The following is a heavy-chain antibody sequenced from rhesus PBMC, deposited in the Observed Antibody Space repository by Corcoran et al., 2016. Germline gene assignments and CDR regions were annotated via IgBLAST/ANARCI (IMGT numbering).Heavy chain of an antibody. CDR3: VRDRYAYGVSLDV. J-gene: IGHJ5-2*02. CDR2: ISIGGDT. Sequence: VEQLVESGGGLVQPGASLRLSGAASEITFSAYDMHWVRQAPKKGLEWISAISIGGDTYSSDPVRGRFTISRDNAKNALYLQMNSLRAEDTAVYYCVRDRYAYGVSLDVWGRGVLVTVSS. D-gene: IGHD4-29*01. V-gene: IGHV3-132*01. CDR1: EITFSAYD.